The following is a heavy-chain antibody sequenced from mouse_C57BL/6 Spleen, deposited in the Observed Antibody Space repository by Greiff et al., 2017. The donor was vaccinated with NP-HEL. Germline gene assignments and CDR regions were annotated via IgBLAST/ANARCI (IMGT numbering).Heavy chain of an antibody. V-gene: IGHV1-52*01. J-gene: IGHJ2*01. Sequence: VQLQQPGAELVRPGSSVKLSCKASGYTFTSYWMHWVKQRPIQGLEWIGNIDPSDSATHYNQKFKDKATLTVDKSSSTAYMQLSSLTSEDSAVYYCAKTEGSSQGDCDDWGKGPTLTVSS. D-gene: IGHD1-1*01. CDR3: AKTEGSSQGDCDD. CDR1: GYTFTSYW. CDR2: IDPSDSAT.